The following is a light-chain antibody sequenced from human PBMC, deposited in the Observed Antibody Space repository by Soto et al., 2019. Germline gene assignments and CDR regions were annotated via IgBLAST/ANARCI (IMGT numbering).Light chain of an antibody. Sequence: EIVLTQSPATLSLSPGERATLSCRASQSVSRYLAWYQQKPGQAPRLLIYDASNRATGIPARFSGSGSGTDFTLTISSPEPEDFAVYYCQQRSNWPQFTFGPGTKVDIK. CDR3: QQRSNWPQFT. V-gene: IGKV3-11*01. CDR2: DAS. CDR1: QSVSRY. J-gene: IGKJ3*01.